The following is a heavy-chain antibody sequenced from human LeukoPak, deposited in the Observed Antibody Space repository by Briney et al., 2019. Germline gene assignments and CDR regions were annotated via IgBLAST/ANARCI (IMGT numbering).Heavy chain of an antibody. J-gene: IGHJ5*02. V-gene: IGHV1-2*02. D-gene: IGHD6-6*01. CDR1: GYTFTGYY. CDR2: INPNSGGT. CDR3: ARDYSRIAASLGFDP. Sequence: GASVKVSCKASGYTFTGYYMHWVRQAPGQGLEWMGWINPNSGGTNYAQKFQGRVTMTRDTSISTAYMELSRLRSDDTAVYYCARDYSRIAASLGFDPWGQGTLVTVSS.